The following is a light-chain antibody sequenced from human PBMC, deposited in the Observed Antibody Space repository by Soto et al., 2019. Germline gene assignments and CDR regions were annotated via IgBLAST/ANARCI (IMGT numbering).Light chain of an antibody. CDR1: SSNIGSNR. Sequence: QPVLTQPPSASGTPGQRVTISCSGSSSNIGSNRVYWYQQLPGAAPKLLIYRNDQWPSGVPDRFSGSKSGTSASLAISGLRSEDEADYYCAAWDDSLGGLVFGTGTKLTVL. CDR3: AAWDDSLGGLV. J-gene: IGLJ1*01. V-gene: IGLV1-47*01. CDR2: RND.